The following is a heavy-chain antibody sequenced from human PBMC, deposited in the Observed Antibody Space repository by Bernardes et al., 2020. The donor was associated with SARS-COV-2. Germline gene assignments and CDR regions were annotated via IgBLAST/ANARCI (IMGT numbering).Heavy chain of an antibody. CDR2: IKKDGSEQ. D-gene: IGHD5-18*01. Sequence: GGSLRLSCAASRFTFSRYWMSWVRQAPGKGLEWVANIKKDGSEQYYVDSVKGRFTISRDNAKNSLYLQMNSLSAEDTAIYYCARERGALVTGGSFYHGMDVWGQGTTVTVSS. CDR1: RFTFSRYW. J-gene: IGHJ6*02. V-gene: IGHV3-7*01. CDR3: ARERGALVTGGSFYHGMDV.